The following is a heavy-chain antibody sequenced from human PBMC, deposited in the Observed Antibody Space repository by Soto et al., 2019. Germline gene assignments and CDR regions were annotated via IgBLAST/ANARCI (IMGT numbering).Heavy chain of an antibody. D-gene: IGHD3-10*01. Sequence: SETLSLTCTVSGGSISSYYWSWIRQSAGKGLEWLGRFYTTGTPNYNPSLKGRLSMSTDTSKNQLSLRLTSVTAADTGVYYCARAGNQYGVDVWGQGTTVTVSS. CDR2: FYTTGTP. CDR1: GGSISSYY. V-gene: IGHV4-4*07. J-gene: IGHJ6*02. CDR3: ARAGNQYGVDV.